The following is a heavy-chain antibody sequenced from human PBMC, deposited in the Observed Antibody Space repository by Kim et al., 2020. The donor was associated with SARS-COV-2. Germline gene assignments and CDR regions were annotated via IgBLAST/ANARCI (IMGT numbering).Heavy chain of an antibody. CDR1: GFTFNSYW. CDR2: INSDGSST. V-gene: IGHV3-74*01. D-gene: IGHD4-17*01. Sequence: GGSLRLSCAASGFTFNSYWMHWVRQAPGKGLVWVSRINSDGSSTTYADSVTGRFTISRDNAKNTVDLQMNSLRAEDTAVYYCARHLPDYGLDYWGQGTLVAVSS. CDR3: ARHLPDYGLDY. J-gene: IGHJ4*02.